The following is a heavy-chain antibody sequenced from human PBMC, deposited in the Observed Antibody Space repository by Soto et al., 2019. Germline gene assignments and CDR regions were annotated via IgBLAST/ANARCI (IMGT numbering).Heavy chain of an antibody. D-gene: IGHD3-10*01. CDR1: GYTFATFP. J-gene: IGHJ4*02. CDR2: INPGNGDT. Sequence: QVQLVQSGAEVKKPGASVKVSCKASGYTFATFPIHWVRQAPGQRLEWMGWINPGNGDTEHSQRFQGRVTITRDTPASTAYMELTSLRSEDTAVYYCARKDYFSSGTYYLDFWGQGTLVTVSS. CDR3: ARKDYFSSGTYYLDF. V-gene: IGHV1-3*01.